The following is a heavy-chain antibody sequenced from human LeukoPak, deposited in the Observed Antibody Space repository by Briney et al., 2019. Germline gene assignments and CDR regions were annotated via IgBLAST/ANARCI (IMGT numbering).Heavy chain of an antibody. CDR1: GFTFSSYA. CDR2: ISGSGGST. Sequence: GGSLRLSCAASGFTFSSYAMSWVRQAPGKGLEWVSAISGSGGSTYYADSVKGRFTISRDNSKNTLYLQMNSLRVEDTAVYYCAKSHIVFYGMDVWGQGTTVTVSS. D-gene: IGHD2-15*01. V-gene: IGHV3-23*01. J-gene: IGHJ6*02. CDR3: AKSHIVFYGMDV.